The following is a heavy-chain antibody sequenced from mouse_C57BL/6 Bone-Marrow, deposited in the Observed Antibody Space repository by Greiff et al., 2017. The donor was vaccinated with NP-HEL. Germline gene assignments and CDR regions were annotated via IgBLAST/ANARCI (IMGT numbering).Heavy chain of an antibody. J-gene: IGHJ3*01. CDR2: IDPSDSYT. V-gene: IGHV1-59*01. CDR3: ARRAIYYYGSSSSWFAY. CDR1: GYTFTSYW. D-gene: IGHD1-1*01. Sequence: QVQLQQSGAELVRPGTSVKLSCKASGYTFTSYWMHWVKQRPGQGLEWIGVIDPSDSYTNYNQKFKGKATLTVDTSSSTAYMQLSSLTSEDSAVYYCARRAIYYYGSSSSWFAYWGQGTLVTVSA.